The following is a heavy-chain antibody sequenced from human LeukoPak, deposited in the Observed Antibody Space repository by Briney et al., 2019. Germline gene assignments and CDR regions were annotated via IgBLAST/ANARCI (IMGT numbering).Heavy chain of an antibody. CDR1: GYTFTGYY. CDR3: ARDSWYSSSWYQGYYYYYGMDV. Sequence: GASVKVSCKASGYTFTGYYMHWVRQAPGQGLEWMGWINPNSGGTNYAQKFQGRVTMNRDTSISTAYMELSRLRSDDTAVYYCARDSWYSSSWYQGYYYYYGMDVWGQGTTVTVSS. J-gene: IGHJ6*02. D-gene: IGHD6-13*01. V-gene: IGHV1-2*02. CDR2: INPNSGGT.